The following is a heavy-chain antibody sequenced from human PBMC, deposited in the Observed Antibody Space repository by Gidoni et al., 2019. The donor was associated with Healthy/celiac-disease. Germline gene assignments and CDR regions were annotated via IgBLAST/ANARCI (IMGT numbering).Heavy chain of an antibody. CDR2: INPNSGGT. Sequence: QVQLVQSGAEVKKPGASVKVSCKASGYTFTGYYMPWVRQAPGQGLEWMGWINPNSGGTNYAQKFQGWVTMTRDTSISTAYMELSRLRSDDTAVYYCARGLPGIAVAGYYYYYGMDVWGQGTTVTVSS. CDR3: ARGLPGIAVAGYYYYYGMDV. D-gene: IGHD6-19*01. CDR1: GYTFTGYY. J-gene: IGHJ6*02. V-gene: IGHV1-2*04.